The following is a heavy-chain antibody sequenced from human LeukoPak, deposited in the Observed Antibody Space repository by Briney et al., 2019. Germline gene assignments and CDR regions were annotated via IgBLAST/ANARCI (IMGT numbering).Heavy chain of an antibody. D-gene: IGHD1-26*01. J-gene: IGHJ3*02. CDR2: ISSSSSYI. Sequence: GGSLRLSCAASGFTFSSYSMNWVRQAPGKGLEWVSSISSSSSYIYYADSVKGRFTISRDNAKNSLYLQMNSLRAEDTAVYYCAELVGANDAFDIWGQGTMVTVSS. CDR1: GFTFSSYS. V-gene: IGHV3-21*01. CDR3: AELVGANDAFDI.